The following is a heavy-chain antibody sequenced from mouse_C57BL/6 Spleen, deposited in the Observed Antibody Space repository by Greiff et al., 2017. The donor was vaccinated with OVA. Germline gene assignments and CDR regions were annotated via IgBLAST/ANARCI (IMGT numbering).Heavy chain of an antibody. CDR3: TIYYSNYFYAMDY. J-gene: IGHJ4*01. D-gene: IGHD2-5*01. V-gene: IGHV5-9-1*02. CDR2: ISSGGDYI. Sequence: EVQRVESGEGLVKPGGSLKLSCAASGFTFSSYAMSWVRQTPEKRLEWVAYISSGGDYIYYADTVKGRFTISRDNARNTLYLQMSSLKSEDTAMYYCTIYYSNYFYAMDYWGQGTSVTVSS. CDR1: GFTFSSYA.